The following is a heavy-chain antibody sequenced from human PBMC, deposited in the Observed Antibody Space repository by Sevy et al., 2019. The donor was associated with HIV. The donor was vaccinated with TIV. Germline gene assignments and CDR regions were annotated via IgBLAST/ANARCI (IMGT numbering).Heavy chain of an antibody. J-gene: IGHJ4*02. CDR3: AKRDYSDFDSPPIFDF. Sequence: GGSLRLSCAVSGFTFTSYTMSWVRQAPGKGLEWVSDISVSGGRTYYSNSVKGRFTISRDNSKNTLSLQMSSLRAEDTAVYYCAKRDYSDFDSPPIFDFWGRGTLVTVSS. V-gene: IGHV3-23*01. D-gene: IGHD4-17*01. CDR2: ISVSGGRT. CDR1: GFTFTSYT.